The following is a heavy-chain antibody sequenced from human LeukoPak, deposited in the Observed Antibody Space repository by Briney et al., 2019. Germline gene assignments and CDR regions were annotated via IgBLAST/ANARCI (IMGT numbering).Heavy chain of an antibody. D-gene: IGHD1-26*01. CDR1: DYTFTSYG. CDR2: ISAYNGNT. Sequence: ASVKVSCKASDYTFTSYGISWVRQAPGQGLEWMGWISAYNGNTNYAQKLQGRVTMTTDTSTSTAYMELRSLRSDDTAVYYCARDQVGATESPESPSDYWGQGTLVTVSS. J-gene: IGHJ4*02. CDR3: ARDQVGATESPESPSDY. V-gene: IGHV1-18*01.